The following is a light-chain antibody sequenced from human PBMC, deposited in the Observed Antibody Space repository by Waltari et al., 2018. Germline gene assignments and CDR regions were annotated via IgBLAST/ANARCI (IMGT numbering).Light chain of an antibody. CDR1: HDISSY. CDR2: SAS. CDR3: QQSYRMPYT. Sequence: DIQMTQSPSSLSASVGDRVTVTCRASHDISSYLNWYQQKPGEAPKLLIYSASTLQTGVPSRFSGSGSETDFTLTISSLEPGDCATYFCQQSYRMPYTFGQGTKVEI. J-gene: IGKJ2*01. V-gene: IGKV1-39*01.